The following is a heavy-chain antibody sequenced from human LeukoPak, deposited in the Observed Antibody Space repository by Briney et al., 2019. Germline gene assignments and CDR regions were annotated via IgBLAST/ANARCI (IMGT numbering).Heavy chain of an antibody. D-gene: IGHD1-1*01. CDR3: AKFGRLERSHFDY. CDR1: GFTFSSYT. CDR2: ISASGGTT. Sequence: GGSLRLSCAASGFTFSSYTMSWVRQAPGKGPEWVPVISASGGTTYYADSVKGRFTISRDNSKNTLYLQMDSLRAEDTAVYYCAKFGRLERSHFDYWGQGTLVTVSS. V-gene: IGHV3-23*01. J-gene: IGHJ4*02.